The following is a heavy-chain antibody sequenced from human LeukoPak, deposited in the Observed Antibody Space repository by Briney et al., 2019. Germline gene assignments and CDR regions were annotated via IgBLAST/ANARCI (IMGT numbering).Heavy chain of an antibody. CDR1: GFTFSSYG. V-gene: IGHV3-30*02. CDR2: IRYDGSNK. Sequence: PGGSLRLSCAASGFTFSSYGMHWVRQAPGKGLEWVAFIRYDGSNKYYADSVKGRFTISRDNSKNTLYLQMNSLRADDTAVYYCARVYGSGTGTRWFDPWGQGTLVTVSS. CDR3: ARVYGSGTGTRWFDP. D-gene: IGHD3-10*01. J-gene: IGHJ5*02.